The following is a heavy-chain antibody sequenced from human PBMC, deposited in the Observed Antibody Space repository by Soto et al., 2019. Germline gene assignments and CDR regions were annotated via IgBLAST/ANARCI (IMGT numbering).Heavy chain of an antibody. V-gene: IGHV4-30-4*01. CDR1: GGSISDGAYY. J-gene: IGHJ5*02. CDR3: ATQEVGGSYVYTFDP. D-gene: IGHD1-26*01. CDR2: IYNSGNT. Sequence: SETLSLTCTVAGGSISDGAYYWSWIRQPPGKGLEWIGHIYNSGNTYNNPSLRSRLTISVDTSKNQFSLKLSSVTAADTAVYYCATQEVGGSYVYTFDPWGQGTLVTVSS.